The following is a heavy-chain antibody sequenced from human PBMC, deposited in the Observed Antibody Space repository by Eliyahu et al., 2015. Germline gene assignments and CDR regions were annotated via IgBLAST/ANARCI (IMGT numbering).Heavy chain of an antibody. Sequence: QVQLQQWGAGLLKPSXTLSLTCXVYXGSFSGYYLXXXXXPPGKGLEWIGEINHSGSTNNNPSLKSRVTISIDTSKNQFSLKLSSVTAADTAVYYCARGGRPLTTPHSRVFLNTPRRQNDAFDIWGQGTMVTVSS. CDR2: INHSGST. V-gene: IGHV4-34*01. D-gene: IGHD4-11*01. CDR3: ARGGRPLTTPHSRVFLNTPRRQNDAFDI. CDR1: XGSFSGYY. J-gene: IGHJ3*02.